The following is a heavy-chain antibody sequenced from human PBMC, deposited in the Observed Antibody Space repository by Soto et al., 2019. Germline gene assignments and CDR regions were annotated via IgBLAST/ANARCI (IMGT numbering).Heavy chain of an antibody. J-gene: IGHJ4*02. CDR2: IYYSGST. Sequence: SETLSLTCTVSGGSISGYYWSWIRQPPGKGLEWIGYIYYSGSTNYNPSLKSRVTISVDTSKNQFSLKLSSVTAADTAVYYCATGGSYFDYWGQGTLVTVSS. D-gene: IGHD5-12*01. CDR1: GGSISGYY. V-gene: IGHV4-59*01. CDR3: ATGGSYFDY.